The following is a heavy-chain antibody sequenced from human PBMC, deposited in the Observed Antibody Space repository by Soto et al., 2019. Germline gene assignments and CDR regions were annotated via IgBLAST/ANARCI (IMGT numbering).Heavy chain of an antibody. Sequence: PSETLSLTCTVSGGSVSSGSYYWSWIRQPPGKGLEWIGYIYYSGSTNYNPSLKSRVTISVDTSKNQFSLKLSSVTAADTAVYYCARVGATVTTYYFDYWGQGTLVTVSS. J-gene: IGHJ4*02. D-gene: IGHD4-17*01. CDR1: GGSVSSGSYY. CDR3: ARVGATVTTYYFDY. CDR2: IYYSGST. V-gene: IGHV4-61*01.